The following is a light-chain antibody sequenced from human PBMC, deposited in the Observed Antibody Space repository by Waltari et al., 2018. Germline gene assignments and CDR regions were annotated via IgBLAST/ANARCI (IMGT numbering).Light chain of an antibody. V-gene: IGLV1-47*01. Sequence: QSVLTPPPSASGTPRQRVTISCPGSSSNIGPYYVYWYQQLPGTAPKLLIYRNKQWPSGVPDRFSGSKSGTSASLAISGLRSEDEADYYCATWDDSLTAWVFGGGTKLTVL. J-gene: IGLJ3*02. CDR1: SSNIGPYY. CDR2: RNK. CDR3: ATWDDSLTAWV.